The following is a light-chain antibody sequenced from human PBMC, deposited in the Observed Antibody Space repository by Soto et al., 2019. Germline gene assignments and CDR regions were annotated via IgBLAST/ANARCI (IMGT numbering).Light chain of an antibody. CDR2: SED. CDR1: SCNIGRKP. J-gene: IGLJ2*01. Sequence: QSVLTQPPSASGTPGQRVTISCSGTSCNIGRKPVGWYQQVPRTTPKLLIWSEDHRPSWVPDRCSASRSGTSASLAISGLQSEDEAEYFCATWDDSGSGVVFGGGTKLTVL. CDR3: ATWDDSGSGVV. V-gene: IGLV1-44*01.